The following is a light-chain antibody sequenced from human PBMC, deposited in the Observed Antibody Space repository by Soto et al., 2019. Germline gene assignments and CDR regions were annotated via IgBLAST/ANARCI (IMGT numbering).Light chain of an antibody. Sequence: SYELTQPPSVSVSPGQTASITCSGDKLGDKYACWYQQKPGQSPVLVIYHDSKRPSGIPERFSGSNSGNTATLTISGTQAMDEADYYCQAWDSSKGVFGGGTKLTVL. J-gene: IGLJ3*02. CDR2: HDS. CDR1: KLGDKY. V-gene: IGLV3-1*01. CDR3: QAWDSSKGV.